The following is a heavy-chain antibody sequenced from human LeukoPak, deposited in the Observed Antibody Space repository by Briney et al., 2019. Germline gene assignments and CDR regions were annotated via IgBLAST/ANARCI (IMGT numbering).Heavy chain of an antibody. V-gene: IGHV1-8*01. Sequence: GASVKVSCKASGYTFTSYDINWVRQATGQGLEWMGWMNPNSGNTGYAQKFQGRVTMTRNTSISTAYMELSSLRSEDTAVYYCAREGLQTTVTYYYYYYMDVWGEGTTVTISS. CDR3: AREGLQTTVTYYYYYYMDV. D-gene: IGHD4-17*01. J-gene: IGHJ6*03. CDR2: MNPNSGNT. CDR1: GYTFTSYD.